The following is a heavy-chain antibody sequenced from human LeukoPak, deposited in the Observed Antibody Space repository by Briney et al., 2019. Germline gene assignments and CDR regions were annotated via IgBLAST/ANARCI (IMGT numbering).Heavy chain of an antibody. D-gene: IGHD2-8*01. V-gene: IGHV3-33*03. CDR3: ASIIVLGELDY. Sequence: GGSLRLSCAVSGFAFSSYGMHWVRQTPGKGLEWVAVIWYDGSNTSYADSVKGRFTISRDNAKNTLYLQMNSLRAEDTAVYYCASIIVLGELDYWGQGTLVTVSS. J-gene: IGHJ4*02. CDR2: IWYDGSNT. CDR1: GFAFSSYG.